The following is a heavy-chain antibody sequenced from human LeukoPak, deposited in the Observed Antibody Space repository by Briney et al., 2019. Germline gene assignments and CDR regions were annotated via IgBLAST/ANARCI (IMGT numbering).Heavy chain of an antibody. CDR1: GFTFSSYA. D-gene: IGHD3-10*01. CDR3: ARGRGVISYFDY. Sequence: GESLRLSCAASGFTFSSYAMSWVRQAPGKGLEWVSAISGSGGSTYYADSVKGRFTISRDNSKNTLYLQMNSLRAEDTAVYYCARGRGVISYFDYWGQGTLVTVSS. CDR2: ISGSGGST. J-gene: IGHJ4*02. V-gene: IGHV3-23*01.